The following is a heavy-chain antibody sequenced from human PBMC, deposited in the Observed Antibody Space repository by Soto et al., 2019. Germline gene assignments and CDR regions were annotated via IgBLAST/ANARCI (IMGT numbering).Heavy chain of an antibody. J-gene: IGHJ4*02. CDR1: GGSISSYY. CDR2: IYYSGST. Sequence: SETLSLTCTVSGGSISSYYWSWIRQPPGKGLEWIGYIYYSGSTNYNPSLKSRFTISRDNSKNTLYLQMNSLRREDTSVYYCAREYSLAVVAPGYWGQGILVTVSS. CDR3: AREYSLAVVAPGY. D-gene: IGHD3-22*01. V-gene: IGHV4-59*01.